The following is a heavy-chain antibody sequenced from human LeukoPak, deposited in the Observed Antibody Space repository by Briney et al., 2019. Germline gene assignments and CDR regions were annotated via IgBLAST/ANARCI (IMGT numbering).Heavy chain of an antibody. D-gene: IGHD2-21*02. J-gene: IGHJ4*02. CDR3: ARDPHCGGDCYSRPVGDY. CDR1: GYTFTSYY. CDR2: INPSGGST. Sequence: ASVKVSCKASGYTFTSYYMHWVRQAPGQGLEWMGIINPSGGSTSYAQKFQGRVTMTRDMSTSTVYMELSSLRSEDTAVYYCARDPHCGGDCYSRPVGDYWGQGTLVTVSS. V-gene: IGHV1-46*01.